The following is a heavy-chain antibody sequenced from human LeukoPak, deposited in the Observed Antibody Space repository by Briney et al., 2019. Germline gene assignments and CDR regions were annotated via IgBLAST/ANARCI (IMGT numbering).Heavy chain of an antibody. J-gene: IGHJ4*02. D-gene: IGHD3-3*01. CDR3: ARTYYDFWSGYYKFYYFDY. Sequence: ASETLSLTCTVSGGSISTYYWSWIRQPPGKGLEWIGYIYNSGSTYYNPSLKSRVTISVDTSKNQFSLKLSSVTAADTAVYYCARTYYDFWSGYYKFYYFDYWGQGTLVTVSS. V-gene: IGHV4-59*08. CDR1: GGSISTYY. CDR2: IYNSGST.